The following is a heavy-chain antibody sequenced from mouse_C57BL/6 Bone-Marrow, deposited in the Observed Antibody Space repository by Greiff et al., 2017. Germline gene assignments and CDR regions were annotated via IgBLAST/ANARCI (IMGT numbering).Heavy chain of an antibody. D-gene: IGHD5-2*01. CDR3: ASEYVGSDVGSFDY. CDR1: GYTFTSYG. Sequence: QVQLQQSGAELARPGASVKLSCKASGYTFTSYGISWVKQRTGQGLEWIGEIYPRSGNTYYNEKFKGKATLTADKSSSTAYMELRSLTSEDSAVYFCASEYVGSDVGSFDYGGQGTTLTVSS. J-gene: IGHJ2*01. V-gene: IGHV1-81*01. CDR2: IYPRSGNT.